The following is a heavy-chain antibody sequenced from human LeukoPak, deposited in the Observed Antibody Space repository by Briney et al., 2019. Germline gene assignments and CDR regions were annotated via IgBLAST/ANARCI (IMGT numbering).Heavy chain of an antibody. V-gene: IGHV3-23*01. Sequence: GGSLRLSCAASGFTLTNYALSWVRQAPGKGLEWVSGTSGSDDSTYYADSVTGRFTISRDNAKNSLYLQMNSLRAEDTAVYYCARDPLTLYNYYMDVWGKGTTVTVSS. D-gene: IGHD3-9*01. CDR2: TSGSDDST. CDR3: ARDPLTLYNYYMDV. CDR1: GFTLTNYA. J-gene: IGHJ6*03.